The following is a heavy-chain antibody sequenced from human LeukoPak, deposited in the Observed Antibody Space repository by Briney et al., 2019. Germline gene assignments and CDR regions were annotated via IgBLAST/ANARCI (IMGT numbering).Heavy chain of an antibody. Sequence: GASVQVSCKASGYTFTSYGISWVRPAPGQGLEWMGWISAYNGKTNYAQKLQGRVTMTTDTSTSTAYMELRSLRSDDTAVYYCARVSSVTTRGGGLDYWGQGTLVTVSS. CDR2: ISAYNGKT. D-gene: IGHD4-11*01. J-gene: IGHJ4*02. V-gene: IGHV1-18*01. CDR1: GYTFTSYG. CDR3: ARVSSVTTRGGGLDY.